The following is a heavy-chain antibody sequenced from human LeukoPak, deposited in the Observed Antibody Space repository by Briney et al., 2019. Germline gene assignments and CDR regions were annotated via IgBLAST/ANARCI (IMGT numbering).Heavy chain of an antibody. CDR3: ARGGFLDPFDP. D-gene: IGHD1-1*01. V-gene: IGHV4-59*01. Sequence: SETLSLTCTVSGGSISSYYWNWIRQPPGKGLEWIGYIHYSGRTNYSPSLKSRVTISVDTSKSQFSLKLISVTAADTAVYYCARGGFLDPFDPWGQGTLVTVAS. CDR1: GGSISSYY. J-gene: IGHJ5*02. CDR2: IHYSGRT.